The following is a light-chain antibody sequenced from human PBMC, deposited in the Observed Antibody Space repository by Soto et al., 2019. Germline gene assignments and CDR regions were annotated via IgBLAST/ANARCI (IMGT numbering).Light chain of an antibody. CDR2: DAS. J-gene: IGKJ5*01. Sequence: EIVLTHSPGTLSLSPGNRATLSCRASQSISSSYLAWYQQKPGQAPRLLIYDASNRATGIPARFSGSGSGTDFTLTISSLEPEDLAVYYCQQRSDWPPITFGQGTRLEIK. CDR1: QSISSSY. V-gene: IGKV3D-20*02. CDR3: QQRSDWPPIT.